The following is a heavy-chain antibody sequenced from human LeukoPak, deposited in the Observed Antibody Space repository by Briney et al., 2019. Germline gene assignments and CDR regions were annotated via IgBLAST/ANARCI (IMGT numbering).Heavy chain of an antibody. V-gene: IGHV3-33*06. D-gene: IGHD4-17*01. CDR2: IWNDGSNK. CDR1: GFTFSTYG. CDR3: AKDDDYGDYDY. J-gene: IGHJ4*02. Sequence: GSLRFSCAASGFTFSTYGMHWVRQAPGKGLEWVAVIWNDGSNKYYADSVKGRFTISRDNSKNTLYLQMNSLRAEDTAVYYCAKDDDYGDYDYWVQGTLVTVSS.